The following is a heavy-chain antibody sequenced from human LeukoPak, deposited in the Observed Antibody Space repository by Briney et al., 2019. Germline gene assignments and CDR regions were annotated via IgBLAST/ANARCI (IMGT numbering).Heavy chain of an antibody. D-gene: IGHD5/OR15-5a*01. J-gene: IGHJ3*02. CDR2: IYYSGTT. CDR3: ARDKGLPQAFDI. Sequence: SETLSLTCTVSGGSFSSYYWSWIRQPPGKGLEWIGYIYYSGTTSYNPSLKSRVTISVDTSKNQFSLKLTSVTAADTAVYYCARDKGLPQAFDIWGQGTMVTVSS. CDR1: GGSFSSYY. V-gene: IGHV4-59*01.